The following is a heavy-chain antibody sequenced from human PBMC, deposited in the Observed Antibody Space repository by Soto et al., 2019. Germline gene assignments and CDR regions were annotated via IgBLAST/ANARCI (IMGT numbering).Heavy chain of an antibody. CDR1: GGSISSYY. CDR2: IYYSGST. Sequence: SETLSLTCTVSGGSISSYYWSWIRQPPGKGLEWIGYIYYSGSTNYNPSLKSRVTISVDTSKNQFSLKLSSVTAADTAVYYCASTTYYDILTGYPEWWLDPWGQGTLVTVSS. CDR3: ASTTYYDILTGYPEWWLDP. D-gene: IGHD3-9*01. V-gene: IGHV4-59*08. J-gene: IGHJ5*02.